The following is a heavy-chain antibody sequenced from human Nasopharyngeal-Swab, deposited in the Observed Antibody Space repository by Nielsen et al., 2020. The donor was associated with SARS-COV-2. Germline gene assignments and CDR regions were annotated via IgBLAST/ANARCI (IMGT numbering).Heavy chain of an antibody. J-gene: IGHJ6*03. V-gene: IGHV3-21*01. CDR1: GFTFSSYS. Sequence: GASLKISCAASGFTFSSYSMNWVRQAPGKGLEWVSSISSSSSYIYYADSVKGRFTISRDNAKNSLYLQMNSLRAEDTAVYYCASSLRQQYVHYYMNVWGKGTTVTVSS. CDR2: ISSSSSYI. CDR3: ASSLRQQYVHYYMNV. D-gene: IGHD6-13*01.